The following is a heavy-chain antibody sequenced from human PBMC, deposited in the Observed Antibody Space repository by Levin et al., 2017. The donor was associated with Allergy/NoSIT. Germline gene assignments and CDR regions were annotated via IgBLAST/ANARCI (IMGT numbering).Heavy chain of an antibody. J-gene: IGHJ4*02. Sequence: GGSLRLSCKGSGYSFTSYWIGWVRQMPGKGLEWMGIIYPGDSDTRYSPSFQGQVTISADKSISTAYLQWSSLKASDTAMYYCARHFSSGQTPKADYWGQGTLVTVSS. CDR1: GYSFTSYW. D-gene: IGHD6-19*01. CDR2: IYPGDSDT. CDR3: ARHFSSGQTPKADY. V-gene: IGHV5-51*01.